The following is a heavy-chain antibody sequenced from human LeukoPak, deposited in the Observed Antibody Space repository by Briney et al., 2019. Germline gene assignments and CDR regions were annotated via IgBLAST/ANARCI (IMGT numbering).Heavy chain of an antibody. CDR3: ARAMVRGVISFYYYYYMDV. CDR1: GGSISSSPYY. J-gene: IGHJ6*03. Sequence: PSETLSLTCTVSGGSISSSPYYWGWIRQPPGKGLEWIGSIYYSGSTYYNPSLKSRVTISVDTSKNQFSLKLSSVTAADTAVYYCARAMVRGVISFYYYYYMDVWGKGTTVTISS. CDR2: IYYSGST. V-gene: IGHV4-39*01. D-gene: IGHD3-10*01.